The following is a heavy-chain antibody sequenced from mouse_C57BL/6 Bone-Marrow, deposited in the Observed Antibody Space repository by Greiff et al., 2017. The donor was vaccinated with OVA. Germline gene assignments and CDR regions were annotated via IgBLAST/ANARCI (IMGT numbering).Heavy chain of an antibody. CDR1: GYAFTNYL. CDR2: INPGSGGT. J-gene: IGHJ3*01. Sequence: VQLQQSGAELVRPGTSVKVSCKASGYAFTNYLIEWVKPRPGQGLEWIGVINPGSGGTNYHEKFKGKATLTADKSSSTAYMQRSSLTSEDSAVDDCARSWVLRPPGDWCAYWGQGTLVTVSA. CDR3: ARSWVLRPPGDWCAY. D-gene: IGHD1-2*01. V-gene: IGHV1-54*01.